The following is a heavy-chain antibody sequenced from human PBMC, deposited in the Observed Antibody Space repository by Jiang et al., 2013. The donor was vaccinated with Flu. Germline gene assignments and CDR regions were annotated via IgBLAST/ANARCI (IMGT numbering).Heavy chain of an antibody. CDR1: GYTFTSYA. CDR3: ARGDTAVWGIAVAGGLDYYYGMDV. V-gene: IGHV7-4-1*02. CDR2: INTNTGNP. J-gene: IGHJ6*02. D-gene: IGHD6-19*01. Sequence: QSGSELKKPGASVKVSCKASGYTFTSYAMNWVRQAPGQGLEWMGWINTNTGNPTYAQGFTGRFVFSLDTSVSTAYLQISSLKAEDTAVYYCARGDTAVWGIAVAGGLDYYYGMDVWGQGTTVTVSS.